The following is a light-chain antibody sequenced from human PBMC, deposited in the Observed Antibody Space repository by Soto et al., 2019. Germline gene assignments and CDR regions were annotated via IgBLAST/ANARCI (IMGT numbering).Light chain of an antibody. Sequence: DIVMTQSPDSLAVSLGERATINCRSSQSILYSSNNKNYLGWYQQKPGQPPKLLIYWASTRESGVPDRFSGSGSGTDFPLTISRLHAEDVAVYYCQYYCGDPPWTFGQWTKVEVK. V-gene: IGKV4-1*01. J-gene: IGKJ1*01. CDR3: QYYCGDPPWT. CDR2: WAS. CDR1: QSILYSSNNKNY.